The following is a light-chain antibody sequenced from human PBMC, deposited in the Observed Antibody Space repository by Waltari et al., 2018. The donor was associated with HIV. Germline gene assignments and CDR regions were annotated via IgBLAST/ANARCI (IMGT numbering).Light chain of an antibody. Sequence: QSVLTQPPSASGTHGQSVTISCSGSGPNLGSNYVSWYQQVPGTAPKLLIFRDRQRPSGVPDRFSASKSGTSASLAISGLRSEDEAHYYCATWDDRENGHGIFGGGTQLTVL. CDR2: RDR. CDR1: GPNLGSNY. V-gene: IGLV1-47*01. CDR3: ATWDDRENGHGI. J-gene: IGLJ7*01.